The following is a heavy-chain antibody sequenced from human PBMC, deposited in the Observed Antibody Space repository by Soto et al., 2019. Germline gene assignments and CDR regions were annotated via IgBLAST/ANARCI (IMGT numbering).Heavy chain of an antibody. J-gene: IGHJ5*02. V-gene: IGHV4-31*03. CDR3: ARYPYGDYPNWFDP. CDR2: IYYSGST. D-gene: IGHD4-17*01. CDR1: GGSISSGGYY. Sequence: PSETLSLTCTVSGGSISSGGYYWSWIRQHPGKGLEWIGYIYYSGSTYYNPSLKSRVTISVDTSKNHFSLKLSSVTAADTAVYYCARYPYGDYPNWFDPWGQGTLVTVSS.